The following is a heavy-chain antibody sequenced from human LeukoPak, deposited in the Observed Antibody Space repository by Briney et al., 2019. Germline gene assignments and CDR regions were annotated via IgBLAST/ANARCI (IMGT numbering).Heavy chain of an antibody. D-gene: IGHD3-3*01. J-gene: IGHJ6*02. Sequence: SETLSLTCTVSGGSISSSSYYWGWIRQPPGKGLEWIGSIYYSGSTYYNPSLKSRVTISVDTSKNQFSLKLSSVTAADTAVYYCARRPYYDFWSGYYLHYYYYYGMDVWGQGTTATVSS. CDR1: GGSISSSSYY. V-gene: IGHV4-39*01. CDR2: IYYSGST. CDR3: ARRPYYDFWSGYYLHYYYYYGMDV.